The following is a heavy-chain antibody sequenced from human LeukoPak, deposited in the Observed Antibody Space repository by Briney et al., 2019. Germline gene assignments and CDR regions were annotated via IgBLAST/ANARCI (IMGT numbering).Heavy chain of an antibody. CDR3: ARGAPGVAGWFDP. D-gene: IGHD6-19*01. J-gene: IGHJ5*02. Sequence: SQTLSLTCTVSGGSISSGGYYWSWIRQHPGKGLEWIGYIYYSGSTYYNPSLNSRLIISVDTSKNQFSLKLSSVTAADTAVYYCARGAPGVAGWFDPRGQGTLVTVSS. V-gene: IGHV4-31*03. CDR2: IYYSGST. CDR1: GGSISSGGYY.